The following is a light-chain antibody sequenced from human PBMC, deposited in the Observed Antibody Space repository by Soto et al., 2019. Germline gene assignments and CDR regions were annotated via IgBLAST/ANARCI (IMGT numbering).Light chain of an antibody. Sequence: DIQMTQSPSSLSASVGDRVTITCRASQSISSYLNWYQQKPGKAPKLLIYAASSLQSGVPSRFSGSGSGTDFTLTISCLXPXXFATYXXQXXXSTPYTXXQGTKLEIK. J-gene: IGKJ2*01. CDR1: QSISSY. CDR3: QXXXSTPYT. V-gene: IGKV1-39*01. CDR2: AAS.